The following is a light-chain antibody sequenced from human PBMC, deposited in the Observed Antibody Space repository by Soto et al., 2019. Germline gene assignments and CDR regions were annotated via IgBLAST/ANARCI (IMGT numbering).Light chain of an antibody. CDR3: SSYAGSITLV. CDR2: DVS. Sequence: QSALTQPRSVSGSPGQSVTISCTGTSSDVGGYNYVSWYQQHPGKAPKLMIYDVSKRPSGVPDRFSGSKSGNTASLTIYGLQAEDEADYYCSSYAGSITLVFGGGTKVTVL. V-gene: IGLV2-11*01. CDR1: SSDVGGYNY. J-gene: IGLJ2*01.